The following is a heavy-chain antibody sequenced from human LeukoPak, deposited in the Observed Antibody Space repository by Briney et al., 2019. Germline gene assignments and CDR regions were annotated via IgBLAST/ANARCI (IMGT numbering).Heavy chain of an antibody. D-gene: IGHD2-15*01. Sequence: GGSLRLSCAASGFTFSGSAMHWVRQASGKGLEWVGRIRSKANNYATVYAASVKGRFTISRDDSKNTAYLQMNSLKTEDTAVYYCTESHALLPWGQGTLVTVSS. CDR1: GFTFSGSA. J-gene: IGHJ4*02. V-gene: IGHV3-73*01. CDR2: IRSKANNYAT. CDR3: TESHALLP.